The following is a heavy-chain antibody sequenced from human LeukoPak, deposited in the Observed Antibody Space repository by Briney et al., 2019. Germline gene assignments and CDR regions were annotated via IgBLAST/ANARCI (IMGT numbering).Heavy chain of an antibody. Sequence: ASVKVSCKASGYTFTGYYMHWVRQAPGQGLEWMGWINPNSGGTNYAQKFQGRVTMTRDTSISTAYMELSRLRSDDTAVYYCARYTGFGELYFQHWGQGTLVTVSS. CDR1: GYTFTGYY. J-gene: IGHJ1*01. D-gene: IGHD3-10*01. CDR2: INPNSGGT. CDR3: ARYTGFGELYFQH. V-gene: IGHV1-2*02.